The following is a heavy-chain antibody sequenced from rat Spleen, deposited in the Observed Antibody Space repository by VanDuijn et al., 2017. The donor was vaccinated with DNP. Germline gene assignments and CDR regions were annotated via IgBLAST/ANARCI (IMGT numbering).Heavy chain of an antibody. Sequence: EVQLQESGPGLVKPSQSLSLTCSVTGYSITGDYWGWIRKFPGNKMEWIGHISYSGSTSYNPSLKSRGSITRDTSKNQFFLQLNSVSTEDTATYYCARWKIGPHYFDYWGQGGMVTVSS. CDR2: ISYSGST. V-gene: IGHV3-1*01. CDR1: GYSITGDY. CDR3: ARWKIGPHYFDY. D-gene: IGHD1-5*01. J-gene: IGHJ2*01.